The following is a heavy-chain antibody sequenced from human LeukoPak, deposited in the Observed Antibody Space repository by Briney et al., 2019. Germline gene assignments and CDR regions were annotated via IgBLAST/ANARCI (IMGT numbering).Heavy chain of an antibody. CDR3: ASWNSGYDFWSGYRNY. D-gene: IGHD3-3*01. V-gene: IGHV3-30*14. CDR2: ISYDGSNK. Sequence: GGSLRLSCAASGFTFSSYAMHWVRQAPGKGLEWVAVISYDGSNKYYADSVKGRFTISRDNSKNTLYLQMNSLRAEDTAVYYCASWNSGYDFWSGYRNYWGQGTLVTVSS. J-gene: IGHJ4*02. CDR1: GFTFSSYA.